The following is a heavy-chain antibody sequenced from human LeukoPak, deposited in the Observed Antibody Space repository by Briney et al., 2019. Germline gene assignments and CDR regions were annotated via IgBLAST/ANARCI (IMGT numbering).Heavy chain of an antibody. J-gene: IGHJ4*02. CDR3: ARRIAARPWSPPFDY. CDR1: GFTFSDYY. Sequence: GGSLRLSCAASGFTFSDYYMSWIRQAPGKGLEWVSYISSSDSTIYYTDSVKGRFTISRDNAKNSLYLQMNSLRAEDTAVYYCARRIAARPWSPPFDYWGQGTLVTVSS. V-gene: IGHV3-11*01. CDR2: ISSSDSTI. D-gene: IGHD6-6*01.